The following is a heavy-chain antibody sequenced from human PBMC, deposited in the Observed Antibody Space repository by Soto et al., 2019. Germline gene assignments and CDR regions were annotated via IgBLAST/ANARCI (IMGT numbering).Heavy chain of an antibody. J-gene: IGHJ5*02. CDR2: ISAYNGNT. CDR1: GYTFTSYG. CDR3: ARDWEYLSNGLCSTQFRLDP. D-gene: IGHD2-8*01. V-gene: IGHV1-18*04. Sequence: SVKVSCKASGYTFTSYGISWVRQAPGQGLEWMGWISAYNGNTNYAQKLQGRVTMTTDTSTSTAYMELRSLRSDDTAVYYCARDWEYLSNGLCSTQFRLDPWGQGNLV.